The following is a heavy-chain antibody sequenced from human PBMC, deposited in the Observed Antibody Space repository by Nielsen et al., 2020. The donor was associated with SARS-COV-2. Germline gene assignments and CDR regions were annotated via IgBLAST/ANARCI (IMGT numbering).Heavy chain of an antibody. J-gene: IGHJ4*02. D-gene: IGHD5-24*01. CDR3: VRIDMATISVDY. V-gene: IGHV4-59*01. Sequence: SETLSLTCTVSGGSITSYYWSWIRQSPGKGLEWLGYIYYTGTTNYNPSLKSRVTISVDTSKNQFSLKVNSVTAADTAVYYCVRIDMATISVDYWGRGTLVTVSS. CDR1: GGSITSYY. CDR2: IYYTGTT.